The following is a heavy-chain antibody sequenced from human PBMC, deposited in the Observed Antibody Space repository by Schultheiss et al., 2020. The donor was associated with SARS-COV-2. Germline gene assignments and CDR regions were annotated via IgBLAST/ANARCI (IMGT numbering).Heavy chain of an antibody. D-gene: IGHD3-10*01. CDR2: ISGSGGST. CDR1: GFTFSSYA. CDR3: AKAFGRPSNFDY. V-gene: IGHV3-23*01. Sequence: GGSLRLSCAASGFTFSSYAMSWVHQAPGKGLEWVSAISGSGGSTYYADSVKGRFTISRDNSKNTLYLQMNSLRAEDTAVYYCAKAFGRPSNFDYWGQGTLVTVSS. J-gene: IGHJ4*02.